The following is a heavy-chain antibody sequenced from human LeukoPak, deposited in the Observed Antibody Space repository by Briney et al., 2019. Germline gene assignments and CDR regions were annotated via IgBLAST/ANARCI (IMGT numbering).Heavy chain of an antibody. D-gene: IGHD6-13*01. J-gene: IGHJ4*02. CDR2: INPNSGGT. CDR1: GYTFTTYA. V-gene: IGHV1-2*06. CDR3: ASGGVSDASSLFDY. Sequence: ASVNVSCKASGYTFTTYAVSWVRQAPGQGLEWMGRINPNSGGTNYAQKFQGRVTMTRDTSISTAYMELSRLRSDDTAVYYCASGGVSDASSLFDYWGQGTLVTVSS.